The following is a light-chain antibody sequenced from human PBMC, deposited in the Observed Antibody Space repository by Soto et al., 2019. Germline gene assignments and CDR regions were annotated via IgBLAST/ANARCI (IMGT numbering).Light chain of an antibody. CDR1: QGIRND. J-gene: IGKJ4*01. Sequence: DIRMTQSPSSLSASVGDRVTITCRASQGIRNDLAWYQEKPGKAPKRLIYVASRLQSGVPSRFSGSGSGTEFTLTISSLQPEDSATYYCLQQNSYPLTFGGGTKVEIK. CDR3: LQQNSYPLT. CDR2: VAS. V-gene: IGKV1-17*01.